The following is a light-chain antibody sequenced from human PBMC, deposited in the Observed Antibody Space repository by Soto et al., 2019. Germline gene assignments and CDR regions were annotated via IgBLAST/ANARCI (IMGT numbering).Light chain of an antibody. CDR1: ELGHKF. J-gene: IGLJ2*01. CDR3: QAWDSSVV. Sequence: SSELTQPPSVSVSPGQTASITCSGDELGHKFASWYQQKPGQSPVLVMYQDTKRPSGIPERFSGSNSGNTATLTISGTQAMDEADYYCQAWDSSVVFGGGTKLTVL. CDR2: QDT. V-gene: IGLV3-1*01.